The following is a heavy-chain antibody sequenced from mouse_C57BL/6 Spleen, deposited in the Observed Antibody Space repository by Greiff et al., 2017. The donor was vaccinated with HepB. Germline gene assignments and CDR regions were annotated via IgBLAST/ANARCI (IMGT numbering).Heavy chain of an antibody. J-gene: IGHJ3*01. CDR3: ARADGYDEGFAY. CDR2: ISYDGSN. Sequence: EVQVVESGPGLVKPSQSLSLTCSVTGYSITSGYYWNWIRQFPGNKLEWMGYISYDGSNNYNPSLKNRISITRDTSKNQFFLKLNSVTTEDTATYYCARADGYDEGFAYWGQGTLVTVSA. D-gene: IGHD2-2*01. V-gene: IGHV3-6*01. CDR1: GYSITSGYY.